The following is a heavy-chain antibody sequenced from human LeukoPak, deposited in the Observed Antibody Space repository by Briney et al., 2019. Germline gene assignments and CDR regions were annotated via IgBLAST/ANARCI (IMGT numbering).Heavy chain of an antibody. CDR3: ARMATWGSSGYYSYYFDY. Sequence: ASVKVSCKVSGYTLTELSMHWVRQAPGKGLEWMGGFDPEDGETIYAQKFQGRVTMTEDTSTDTAYMELSSLRSEDTAVYYCARMATWGSSGYYSYYFDYWGQGTLVTVSS. D-gene: IGHD3-22*01. V-gene: IGHV1-24*01. J-gene: IGHJ4*02. CDR1: GYTLTELS. CDR2: FDPEDGET.